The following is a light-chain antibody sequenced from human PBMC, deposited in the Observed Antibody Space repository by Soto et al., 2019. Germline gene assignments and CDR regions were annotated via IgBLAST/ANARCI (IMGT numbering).Light chain of an antibody. Sequence: VLTQPPSVSGAPGQTVTISCTGSSSNIGARYEVHWYQQLPGTAPKLLIYEDIKRPSGIPDRFSGSKSGASASLAITGLLSEDEAEYYCQSYDSSLSGVVFGGGTKVTVL. CDR1: SSNIGARYE. J-gene: IGLJ2*01. CDR2: EDI. CDR3: QSYDSSLSGVV. V-gene: IGLV1-40*01.